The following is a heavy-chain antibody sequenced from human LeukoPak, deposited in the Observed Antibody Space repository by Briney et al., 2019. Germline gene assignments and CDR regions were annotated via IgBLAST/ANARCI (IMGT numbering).Heavy chain of an antibody. CDR3: ARDGTPGWNDARNAFDI. CDR1: GGSISSGGYY. V-gene: IGHV4-30-2*01. D-gene: IGHD1-1*01. J-gene: IGHJ3*02. CDR2: IYHSGST. Sequence: SQTLSLTCTVSGGSISSGGYYWSWIRQPPGKGLEWIGYIYHSGSTYYNPSLKSRVTISVDTSKNQFSLKLSSVTAADTAVYYCARDGTPGWNDARNAFDIWGQGTMVTVSS.